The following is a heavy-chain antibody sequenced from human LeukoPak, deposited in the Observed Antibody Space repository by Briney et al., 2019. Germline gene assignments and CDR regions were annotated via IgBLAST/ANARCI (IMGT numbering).Heavy chain of an antibody. V-gene: IGHV4-59*08. J-gene: IGHJ5*02. CDR2: IYYSGST. CDR3: ARRVVAATLRWFDP. Sequence: SETLSLTCTVSGGSISSYYWSWIRQPPGKGLEWIGYIYYSGSTNYNPSLKSRVTISVDTSKNQFSLKLSSVTAADTAVYYCARRVVAATLRWFDPWGQGTLVTVSS. CDR1: GGSISSYY. D-gene: IGHD2-15*01.